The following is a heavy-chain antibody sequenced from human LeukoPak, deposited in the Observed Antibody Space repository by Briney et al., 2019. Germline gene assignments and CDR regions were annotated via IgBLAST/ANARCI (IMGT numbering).Heavy chain of an antibody. CDR3: AKGHRSSSGDY. J-gene: IGHJ4*02. CDR1: GFTLSTNA. Sequence: GGSLRLSCLTSGFTLSTNAMSWVRQAPGKGLEWISGISGSGASTYYAGSVKGRFTISRDDSRNTLYLQMNSLRGDDTAVYYCAKGHRSSSGDYWGQGTLVTVSS. V-gene: IGHV3-23*01. D-gene: IGHD6-6*01. CDR2: ISGSGAST.